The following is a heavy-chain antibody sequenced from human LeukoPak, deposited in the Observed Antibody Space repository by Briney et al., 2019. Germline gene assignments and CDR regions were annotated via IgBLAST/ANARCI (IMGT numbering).Heavy chain of an antibody. CDR1: GFTFSSYE. CDR2: ISSSCSTI. D-gene: IGHD3-10*02. CDR3: AELGITMIGGV. Sequence: GGSLRLSCAASGFTFSSYEMNWVRQAPGKGLEWVSYISSSCSTIYCADSVKGRFTISRDNAKNSLYLQMNSLRAEDTAVYYCAELGITMIGGVWGKGTTVTISS. J-gene: IGHJ6*04. V-gene: IGHV3-48*03.